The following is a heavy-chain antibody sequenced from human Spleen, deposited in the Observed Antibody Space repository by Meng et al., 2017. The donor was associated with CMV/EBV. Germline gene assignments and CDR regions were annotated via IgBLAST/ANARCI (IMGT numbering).Heavy chain of an antibody. CDR3: TTDLTTTVPTSY. CDR2: LDPENGET. D-gene: IGHD4-17*01. J-gene: IGHJ1*01. Sequence: ASVKVSCKASGYTFTTYSISWVRQAPGKGLEWMGGLDPENGETMYAQKFQGRVAMTEDTSTDTAYMELSGLRSEDTAMYYCTTDLTTTVPTSYWGQGTLVTVSS. CDR1: GYTFTTYS. V-gene: IGHV1-24*01.